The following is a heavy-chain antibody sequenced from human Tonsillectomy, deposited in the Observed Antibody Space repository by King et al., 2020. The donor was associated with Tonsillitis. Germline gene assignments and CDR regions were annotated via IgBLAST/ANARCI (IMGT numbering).Heavy chain of an antibody. V-gene: IGHV3-15*01. J-gene: IGHJ6*03. Sequence: VQLVESGGGLVKPGGSLRLSCAASGFTFSNAWMSWVRQAPGKGLEWVGRIKSKTDGGTTDYAAPVKGRFTISRDDSKNTLYLQMNSLKTEDTAVYYCTTDIYGDYHYYYYYVDVWGKGTTVTVSS. CDR2: IKSKTDGGTT. D-gene: IGHD4-17*01. CDR1: GFTFSNAW. CDR3: TTDIYGDYHYYYYYVDV.